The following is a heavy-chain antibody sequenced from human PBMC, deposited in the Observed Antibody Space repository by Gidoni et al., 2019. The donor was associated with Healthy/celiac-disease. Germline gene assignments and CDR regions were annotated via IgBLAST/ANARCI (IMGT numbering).Heavy chain of an antibody. D-gene: IGHD3-3*01. CDR2: IIPIFGTA. V-gene: IGHV1-69*01. CDR3: ARAYEWLSHRYYYDGMDV. Sequence: QVQLVQSGAEVKKPGSSVKVSCQASGGTFSSYAISWVRQAPGQGLEWMGGIIPIFGTANYAQKFQGRVTSTADESTSTAYMELSSLRSEDTAVYYCARAYEWLSHRYYYDGMDVWGQGTTVTVSS. CDR1: GGTFSSYA. J-gene: IGHJ6*02.